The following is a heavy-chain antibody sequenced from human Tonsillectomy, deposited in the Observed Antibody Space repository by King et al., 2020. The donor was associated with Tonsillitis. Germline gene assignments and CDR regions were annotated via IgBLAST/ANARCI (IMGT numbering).Heavy chain of an antibody. D-gene: IGHD3-22*01. CDR2: ISYDESDK. CDR3: ARDQSSYDSSGYYSD. V-gene: IGHV3-30*05. CDR1: GFTFSSYG. Sequence: VQLVESGGGVVQPGRSLRLSCAASGFTFSSYGMHWVRQAPGKGLEWVAVISYDESDKYYVDSVKGRFTISRDNSKNTLYLQMNSLRAEDTAVYYCARDQSSYDSSGYYSDWGQGTMVTVSS. J-gene: IGHJ3*01.